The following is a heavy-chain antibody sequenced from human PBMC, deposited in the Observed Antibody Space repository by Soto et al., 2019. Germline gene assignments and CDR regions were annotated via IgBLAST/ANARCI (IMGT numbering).Heavy chain of an antibody. D-gene: IGHD1-7*01. J-gene: IGHJ4*02. V-gene: IGHV4-4*02. CDR2: IYRTGST. CDR3: ASRDPGTSVDY. Sequence: SETLSLTCAVSGGSFTSNNWRTWVRQPPGQGLEWIGEIYRTGSTNYNPSLKSRVTISLDKSENQFSLKVTSLTAADTAVYYCASRDPGTSVDYWGQGTLVTVSS. CDR1: GGSFTSNNW.